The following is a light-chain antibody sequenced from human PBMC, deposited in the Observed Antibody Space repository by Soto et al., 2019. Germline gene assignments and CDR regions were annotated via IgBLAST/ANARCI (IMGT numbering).Light chain of an antibody. V-gene: IGKV3-15*01. CDR3: QHFFDSPFS. CDR2: DIS. J-gene: IGKJ5*01. Sequence: EIVLQQLLPTGSATPDQGITLSRMAAQVVTTTFAWYQVKPGQAPRLLIYDISTRATGVPARFRGSVSGTEFSLSITGLQSEDFATYYCQHFFDSPFSFGQGTRLEI. CDR1: QVVTTT.